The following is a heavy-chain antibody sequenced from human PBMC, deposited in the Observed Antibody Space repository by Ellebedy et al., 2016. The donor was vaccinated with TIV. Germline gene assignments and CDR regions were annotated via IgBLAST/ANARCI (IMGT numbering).Heavy chain of an antibody. V-gene: IGHV4-59*13. CDR3: ARDRSLVRAGTFES. CDR1: GGSMRNYY. J-gene: IGHJ4*02. D-gene: IGHD1-26*01. CDR2: IHYSGST. Sequence: SETLSLXCTVSGGSMRNYYWNWIRQAPGNGLEWIGYIHYSGSTNYNPSLKSRVTISIDTSKNQFSLTLTSVTAADTAVYYCARDRSLVRAGTFESWGQGALVTVSS.